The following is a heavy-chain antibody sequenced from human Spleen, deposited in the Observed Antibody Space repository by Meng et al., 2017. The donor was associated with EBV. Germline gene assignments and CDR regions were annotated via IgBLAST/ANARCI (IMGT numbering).Heavy chain of an antibody. D-gene: IGHD4-17*01. CDR1: GYTFTSYA. J-gene: IGHJ4*02. V-gene: IGHV1-18*01. Sequence: VQLVQSGAEVKKPGASGKVSCKASGYTFTSYAFSWVRQAPGQGLEWMGWISLYNGNTNYAQKLQGRVTMTTNTSTSTAYMELRSLTSDDTAVYYCARLGYGINYLDYWGQGTLVTVSS. CDR2: ISLYNGNT. CDR3: ARLGYGINYLDY.